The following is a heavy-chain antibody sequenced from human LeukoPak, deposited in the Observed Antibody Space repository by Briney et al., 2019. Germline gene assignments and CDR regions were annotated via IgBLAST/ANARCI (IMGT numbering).Heavy chain of an antibody. CDR3: ARGGYSYGPRHFDY. Sequence: PSETLSLTCAVYGGSFSGYYWSWIRQPPGKGLEWIGEINHSGSTNYNPSLKSRVTISVDTSKNQFSLKLSSVTAADTAAYYCARGGYSYGPRHFDYWGQGTLVTVSS. J-gene: IGHJ4*02. CDR2: INHSGST. CDR1: GGSFSGYY. D-gene: IGHD5-18*01. V-gene: IGHV4-34*01.